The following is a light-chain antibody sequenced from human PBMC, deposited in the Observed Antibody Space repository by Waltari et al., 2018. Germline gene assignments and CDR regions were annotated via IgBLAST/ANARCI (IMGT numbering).Light chain of an antibody. Sequence: DVVMTQSPLSLPVTLGQPASISCRSSQSLVYSDGDTYLNWFQQRPGQSPRRLIYKVSNRDSRVPDRVSGSGSGTDFTLGISRVEAEDVGVYYCMQGTHWPFTFGPGTKVDSK. CDR1: QSLVYSDGDTY. CDR2: KVS. CDR3: MQGTHWPFT. V-gene: IGKV2-30*01. J-gene: IGKJ3*01.